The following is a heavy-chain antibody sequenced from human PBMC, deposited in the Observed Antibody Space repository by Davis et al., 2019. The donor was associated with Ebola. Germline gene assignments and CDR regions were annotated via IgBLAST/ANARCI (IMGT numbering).Heavy chain of an antibody. Sequence: GESLKISCAASGFTFSSYWMHWVRQAPGKGLVWVSRINSDGSSTSYADSVKGRFTISRDNAKNTLYLQMNSLRDEDTAVYYCARVGYYYDSSGYYSGAFDIWGQGTMVTVSS. CDR3: ARVGYYYDSSGYYSGAFDI. D-gene: IGHD3-22*01. V-gene: IGHV3-74*01. CDR2: INSDGSST. J-gene: IGHJ3*02. CDR1: GFTFSSYW.